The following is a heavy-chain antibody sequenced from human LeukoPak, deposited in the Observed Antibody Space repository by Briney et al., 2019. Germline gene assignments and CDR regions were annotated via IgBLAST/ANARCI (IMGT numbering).Heavy chain of an antibody. J-gene: IGHJ4*02. CDR2: ISGSGGST. CDR1: GFTFSSYA. CDR3: AKEGMTMVVTGWYYFDY. Sequence: GGSLRLSRAASGFTFSSYAMSWVRQAPGKGLEWVSAISGSGGSTYYADSVKGRFTISRDNSKNTLYLQMNSLRAEDTAVYYCAKEGMTMVVTGWYYFDYWGQGTLVTVSS. V-gene: IGHV3-23*01. D-gene: IGHD4-23*01.